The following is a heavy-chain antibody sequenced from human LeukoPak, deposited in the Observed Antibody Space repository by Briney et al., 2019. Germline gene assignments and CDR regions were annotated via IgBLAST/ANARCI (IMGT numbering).Heavy chain of an antibody. CDR1: GSTFSDYG. V-gene: IGHV3-30*02. J-gene: IGHJ4*02. CDR3: AKDRLTTVVMGYLDY. D-gene: IGHD4-23*01. CDR2: IRSDGSNK. Sequence: GGSLRLSCAASGSTFSDYGMHWVRQAPGKGLEWVAFIRSDGSNKYYADSVKGRLTISRNNSKNTVYLQMNNLRTEDTAEYYCAKDRLTTVVMGYLDYWGQGTLVTVSS.